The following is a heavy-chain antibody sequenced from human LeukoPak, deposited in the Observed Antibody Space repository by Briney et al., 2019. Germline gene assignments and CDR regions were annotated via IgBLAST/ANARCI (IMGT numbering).Heavy chain of an antibody. Sequence: PSETLSLTCTVSGYSIRSGYYWGWIRQPPGKGLEWIATIYHSGSTYYNPSLKGRLTISVDTSRNQFSLKLTSVTAADTAVYYCARQTGSGLFILPGGQGTLVTVSS. V-gene: IGHV4-38-2*02. CDR1: GYSIRSGYY. CDR3: ARQTGSGLFILP. CDR2: IYHSGST. D-gene: IGHD3/OR15-3a*01. J-gene: IGHJ4*02.